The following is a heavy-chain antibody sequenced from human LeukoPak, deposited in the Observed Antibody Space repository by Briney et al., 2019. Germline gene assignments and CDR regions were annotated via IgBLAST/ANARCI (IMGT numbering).Heavy chain of an antibody. CDR2: ISAYNGNT. CDR1: GYTFTSYG. Sequence: ASVKVSCKASGYTFTSYGISWVRQAPGQGLEWMGWISAYNGNTNYAQKLQGRVTMTTDTSTSTAYMELRSLRSEDTAVYYCARSAYCGGDCYHFDYWGQGTLVTVSS. D-gene: IGHD2-21*02. CDR3: ARSAYCGGDCYHFDY. J-gene: IGHJ4*02. V-gene: IGHV1-18*01.